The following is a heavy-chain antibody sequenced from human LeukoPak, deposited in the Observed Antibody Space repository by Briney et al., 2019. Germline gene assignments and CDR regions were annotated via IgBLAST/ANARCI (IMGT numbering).Heavy chain of an antibody. CDR3: ARGRVTMDY. Sequence: PSETLSLTCTVSGGSISSYYWSWLRQPPGKGLEWIGYIYYSGSTKYNPALKSRVTISIDSSKNQFSLNLSSVTAADTAVYYCARGRVTMDYWGRGTLVTVSS. V-gene: IGHV4-59*13. D-gene: IGHD4-17*01. CDR2: IYYSGST. CDR1: GGSISSYY. J-gene: IGHJ4*02.